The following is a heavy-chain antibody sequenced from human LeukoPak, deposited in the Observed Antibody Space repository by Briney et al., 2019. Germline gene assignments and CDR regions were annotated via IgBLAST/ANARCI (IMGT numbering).Heavy chain of an antibody. CDR3: ATDLEAVSWLVPGFQH. D-gene: IGHD6-19*01. Sequence: PGGSLRLSCAASGFTFSSYAMHWVRQAPGKGLEWVAVISYDGSNKYYADSVKGRFTISRDNSKNTLYVQLDRLRTEDTAVFYCATDLEAVSWLVPGFQHWGQGTLVTVSS. CDR2: ISYDGSNK. CDR1: GFTFSSYA. V-gene: IGHV3-30-3*01. J-gene: IGHJ1*01.